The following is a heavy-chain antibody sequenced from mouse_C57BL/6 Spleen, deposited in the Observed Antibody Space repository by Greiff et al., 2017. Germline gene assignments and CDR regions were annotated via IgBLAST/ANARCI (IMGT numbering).Heavy chain of an antibody. CDR2: INPGSGGN. CDR3: ARFDGYFYWYFDV. J-gene: IGHJ1*03. D-gene: IGHD2-3*01. CDR1: GYAFTNYL. V-gene: IGHV1-54*01. Sequence: QVQLQQSGAELVRPGTSVKVSCKASGYAFTNYLIEWVKQRPGQGLEWIGVINPGSGGNNYNEKFKGKATLTADKTSSTAFMPLSSLTSEDSAVYFCARFDGYFYWYFDVWGTGTTVTVSS.